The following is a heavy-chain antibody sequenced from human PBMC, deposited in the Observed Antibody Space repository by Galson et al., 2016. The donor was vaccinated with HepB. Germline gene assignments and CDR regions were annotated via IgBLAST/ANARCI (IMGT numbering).Heavy chain of an antibody. J-gene: IGHJ4*02. Sequence: SLRLSCAASGLPFSSYAVHRVRQAPGKGLEWVAVTSFDGSDKYYTDSVKGRFTVSRDNSRNTLFLQMSSLRAEDTAVYYCARDTGWNDQFDYWGQGTLVTVSS. D-gene: IGHD1-1*01. CDR1: GLPFSSYA. CDR3: ARDTGWNDQFDY. V-gene: IGHV3-30*04. CDR2: TSFDGSDK.